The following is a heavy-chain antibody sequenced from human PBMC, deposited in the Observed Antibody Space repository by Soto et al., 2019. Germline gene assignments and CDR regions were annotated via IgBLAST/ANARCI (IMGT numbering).Heavy chain of an antibody. CDR1: GYTFTSYG. CDR2: ISAYNGNT. J-gene: IGHJ4*02. CDR3: ARLTWFYDSRRYYYDY. D-gene: IGHD3-22*01. V-gene: IGHV1-18*01. Sequence: ASVKVSCKASGYTFTSYGISWVRQAPGQGLEWMGWISAYNGNTNYAQKLQGRVTMTTDTSTSTAYMELRSLRSDDTAVYYCARLTWFYDSRRYYYDYWGQGTLVTLSS.